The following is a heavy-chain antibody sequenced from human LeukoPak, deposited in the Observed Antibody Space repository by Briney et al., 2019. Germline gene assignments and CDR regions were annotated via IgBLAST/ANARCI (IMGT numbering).Heavy chain of an antibody. J-gene: IGHJ4*02. Sequence: GRSLRLSCAASGFTFSSYAMHWVRQAPGKGLEWVVVISYDGSNKYYADSVKGRFTISRDNSKNTLYLQMNSLRAEDTAVYYCARERSYCSGGSCYENDYWGQGTLVTVSS. V-gene: IGHV3-30-3*01. CDR3: ARERSYCSGGSCYENDY. D-gene: IGHD2-15*01. CDR1: GFTFSSYA. CDR2: ISYDGSNK.